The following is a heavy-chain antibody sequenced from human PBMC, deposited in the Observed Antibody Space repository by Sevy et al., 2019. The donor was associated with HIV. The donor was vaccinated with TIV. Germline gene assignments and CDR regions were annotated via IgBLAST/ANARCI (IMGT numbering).Heavy chain of an antibody. CDR3: ARPRANYVDHYFFYAMDV. J-gene: IGHJ6*02. Sequence: GGSLRLSCVASGFAFSNYYAMHWVRQAPGKGLEWVALISYDGSDKYYADSVKGRFTISRDNFKNKLLLQMNSLTTEDTAVYYCARPRANYVDHYFFYAMDVWGQGTTVTVSS. D-gene: IGHD4-17*01. CDR1: GFAFSNYYA. V-gene: IGHV3-30-3*01. CDR2: ISYDGSDK.